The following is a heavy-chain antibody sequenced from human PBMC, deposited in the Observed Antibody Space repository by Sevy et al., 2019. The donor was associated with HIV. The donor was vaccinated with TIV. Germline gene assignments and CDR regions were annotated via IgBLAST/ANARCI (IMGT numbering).Heavy chain of an antibody. CDR1: GYTFTDYY. CDR3: ARVVYGDPKDY. CDR2: MSPNTGDT. V-gene: IGHV1-2*02. J-gene: IGHJ4*02. Sequence: ASVKVSCKASGYTFTDYYIHWVRQAPGQGLEWMGWMSPNTGDTNYAQKFQGRVTMARDTSITTAYLELSSLRSDDTAIYYCARVVYGDPKDYWGQGTLVTVSS. D-gene: IGHD4-17*01.